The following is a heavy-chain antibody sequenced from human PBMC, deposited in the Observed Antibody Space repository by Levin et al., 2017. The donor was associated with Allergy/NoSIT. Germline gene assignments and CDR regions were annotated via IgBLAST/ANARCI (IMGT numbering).Heavy chain of an antibody. V-gene: IGHV1-2*06. CDR1: GYTFTGYY. CDR3: TWVASLRYGTRFDP. Sequence: GASVKVSCKASGYTFTGYYMHWVRQAPGQGLEWMGRINPNSGGTNYAQKFQGRVTMTRDTSISTAYMELSRLRSDDTAVYYCTWVASLRYGTRFDPWGQGTLVTVSS. CDR2: INPNSGGT. J-gene: IGHJ5*02. D-gene: IGHD3-9*01.